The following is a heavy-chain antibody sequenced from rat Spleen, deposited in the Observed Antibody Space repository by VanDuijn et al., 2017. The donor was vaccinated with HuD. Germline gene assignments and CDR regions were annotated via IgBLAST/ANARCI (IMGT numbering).Heavy chain of an antibody. V-gene: IGHV5-29*01. CDR2: ISYDGSST. Sequence: EVQLVESDGGLVQPGRSLKLSCAASGFTFSDYYMAWVRQAPTKGLEWVATISYDGSSTYYRDAVKGRFTISRDNAKSTLYLQMDSLRSEDTATYYCARPGAIAAIEVMDAWGQGASVTVSS. J-gene: IGHJ4*01. D-gene: IGHD1-2*01. CDR3: ARPGAIAAIEVMDA. CDR1: GFTFSDYY.